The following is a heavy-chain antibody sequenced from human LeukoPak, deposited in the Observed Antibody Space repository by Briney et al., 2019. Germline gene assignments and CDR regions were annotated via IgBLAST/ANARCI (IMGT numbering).Heavy chain of an antibody. D-gene: IGHD6-19*01. CDR3: ARAPPYSSGWYSF. CDR1: GFTFSDYY. J-gene: IGHJ4*02. CDR2: ISSSGSTI. V-gene: IGHV3-11*01. Sequence: GGSLRLSCAASGFTFSDYYMSWIRQAPGKGLEWVSYISSSGSTIYYADSVKGRLTISRDNAKNSLYLQMNSLRAEDTAVYYCARAPPYSSGWYSFWGQGTLVTVSS.